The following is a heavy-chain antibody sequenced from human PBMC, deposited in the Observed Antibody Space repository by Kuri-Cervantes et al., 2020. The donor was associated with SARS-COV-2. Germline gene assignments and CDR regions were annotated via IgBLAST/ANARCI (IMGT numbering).Heavy chain of an antibody. Sequence: SVKVSCKASGGTFSSYAVSWLRQAPGQGLVWMGGIIPIVGTPNYAPKLQGRVTITADESTSTAYMELSSLRSDDTAVYYCALGYWGSGYPRYYYYMDVWGKGTTVTVSS. D-gene: IGHD3-22*01. V-gene: IGHV1-69*13. CDR1: GGTFSSYA. J-gene: IGHJ6*03. CDR3: ALGYWGSGYPRYYYYMDV. CDR2: IIPIVGTP.